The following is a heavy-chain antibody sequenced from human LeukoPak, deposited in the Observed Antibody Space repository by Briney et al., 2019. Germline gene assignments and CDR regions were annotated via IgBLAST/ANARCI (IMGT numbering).Heavy chain of an antibody. V-gene: IGHV3-30*18. J-gene: IGHJ4*02. D-gene: IGHD3-22*01. CDR2: ISYDGSNK. CDR3: AKDLQRITMIVVVPTTPTG. CDR1: GFTFSSYG. Sequence: PGGSLRLSCAASGFTFSSYGMHWVRQAPGKGLEWVAVISYDGSNKYYADSVKGRFTISRDNSKNTLYLQMNSLRAEDTAVYYCAKDLQRITMIVVVPTTPTGWGQGTLVTVSS.